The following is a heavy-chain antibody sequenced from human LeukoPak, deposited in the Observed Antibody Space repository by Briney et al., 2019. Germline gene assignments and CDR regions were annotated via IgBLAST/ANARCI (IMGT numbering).Heavy chain of an antibody. CDR3: AKDSRGGGDAFDI. CDR1: GFTFDDYA. CDR2: ISWNSGSI. Sequence: GGSLRLSCAASGFTFDDYAMHWVRQAPGKGLEWVSGISWNSGSIGYADSVKGRFTISRDNAKNSLYLKMTSLRAEDTDLYYCAKDSRGGGDAFDIWGQGTMVTVSS. D-gene: IGHD6-25*01. V-gene: IGHV3-9*01. J-gene: IGHJ3*02.